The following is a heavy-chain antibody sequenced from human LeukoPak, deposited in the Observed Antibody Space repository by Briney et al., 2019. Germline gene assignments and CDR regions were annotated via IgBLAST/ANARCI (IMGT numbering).Heavy chain of an antibody. V-gene: IGHV1-69*13. J-gene: IGHJ3*02. CDR2: IIPIFGTA. D-gene: IGHD1-20*01. Sequence: ASVKVSCKASGGTFSSYAISWVRQAPGQGLEWMGGIIPIFGTANYAQKFQGRVTITADESTSTAYMELSSLRSEDTAVYYCARSPLYNWNDVKYAFDIWGQGTMVTVSS. CDR3: ARSPLYNWNDVKYAFDI. CDR1: GGTFSSYA.